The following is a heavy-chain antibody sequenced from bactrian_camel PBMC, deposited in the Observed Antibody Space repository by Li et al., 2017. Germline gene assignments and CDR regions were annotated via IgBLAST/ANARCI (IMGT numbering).Heavy chain of an antibody. D-gene: IGHD1*01. Sequence: VQLVESGGDSVAAGGSLRLSCVASGGSILDKCIAWFRRAPGKQREAVASIDAYGSTDYANFAKGRFAVSKYDGNYTLWLQLNSLQPEDTGVYYCAADWPTDGGPCLRRKEYEYMGQGTQVTVSS. CDR2: IDAYGST. J-gene: IGHJ4*01. V-gene: IGHV3S53*01. CDR1: GGSILDKC. CDR3: AADWPTDGGPCLRRKEYEY.